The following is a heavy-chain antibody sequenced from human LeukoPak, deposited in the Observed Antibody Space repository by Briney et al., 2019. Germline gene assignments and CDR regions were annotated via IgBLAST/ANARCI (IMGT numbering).Heavy chain of an antibody. Sequence: AGGSLRLSCAASGFTFSSYAMSWVRQAPGKGLEWVSAISGSGGSTYYADSVKGRFTISRDNSKNTPYLQMNSLRAEDTAVYYCAKEIRDFWSGDYWGQGTLVTVSS. V-gene: IGHV3-23*01. CDR3: AKEIRDFWSGDY. CDR1: GFTFSSYA. D-gene: IGHD3-3*01. CDR2: ISGSGGST. J-gene: IGHJ4*02.